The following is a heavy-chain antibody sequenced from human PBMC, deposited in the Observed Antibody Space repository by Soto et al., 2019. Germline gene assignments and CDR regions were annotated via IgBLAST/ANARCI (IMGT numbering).Heavy chain of an antibody. CDR3: ARDHTSSWSPYYSYNAMDV. J-gene: IGHJ6*02. CDR1: GFTFSTYS. V-gene: IGHV3-30-3*01. D-gene: IGHD6-13*01. Sequence: VQLVESGGGLVQPGGSLRLSCAASGFTFSTYSMHWVRQAPGKGLEWVAVISYDGGSEYYADSVKGRFTISRDNSKNTLYLQMNSLRAEDTAVYYCARDHTSSWSPYYSYNAMDVWGQGTSVTVSS. CDR2: ISYDGGSE.